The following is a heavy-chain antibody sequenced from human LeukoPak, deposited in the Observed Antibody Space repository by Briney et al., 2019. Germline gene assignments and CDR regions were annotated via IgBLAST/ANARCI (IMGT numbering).Heavy chain of an antibody. CDR2: IIPIFGTA. V-gene: IGHV1-69*05. CDR1: GGTFSSYA. D-gene: IGHD6-19*01. Sequence: SEKVSCKASGGTFSSYAIRWVRQAPGQGLEWMGRIIPIFGTANYAQKFQGRVTITTDESTSTAYVALSSLRAEDTAVYYCARGYSSGCYVYWGQGTLVTVSS. CDR3: ARGYSSGCYVY. J-gene: IGHJ4*02.